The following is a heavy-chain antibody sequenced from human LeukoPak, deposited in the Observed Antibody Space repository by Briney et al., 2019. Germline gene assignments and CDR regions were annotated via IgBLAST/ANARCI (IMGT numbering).Heavy chain of an antibody. CDR2: VYATGTT. Sequence: SETLSLTCTVSSGSITGYYWSWIRQPPGKGLEWIGYVYATGTTNYNPSLKTRATISIDTSKNQLSLTLTSVTAADTAVYYCARVGSGGAWFDFWGQGTLVTVSS. V-gene: IGHV4-59*01. CDR3: ARVGSGGAWFDF. CDR1: SGSITGYY. J-gene: IGHJ4*02. D-gene: IGHD6-19*01.